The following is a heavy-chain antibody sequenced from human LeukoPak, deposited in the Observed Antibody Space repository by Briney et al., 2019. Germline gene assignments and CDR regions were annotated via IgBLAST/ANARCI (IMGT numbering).Heavy chain of an antibody. D-gene: IGHD6-13*01. CDR2: IGGSGGST. CDR3: AKVETAAAATLRGFDY. CDR1: GFTFSSYA. J-gene: IGHJ4*02. Sequence: GGSLRLSCAASGFTFSSYAMSWVRQAPGRGLEWVSSIGGSGGSTYYADSVKGRVTISRDNSKNTLYLQMNSLRAEDTGVYYCAKVETAAAATLRGFDYWGQGTLVTVSS. V-gene: IGHV3-23*01.